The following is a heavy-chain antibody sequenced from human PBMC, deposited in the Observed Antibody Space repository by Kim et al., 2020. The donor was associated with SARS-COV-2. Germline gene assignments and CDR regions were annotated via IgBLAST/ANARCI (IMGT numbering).Heavy chain of an antibody. CDR1: GFTFSSYS. Sequence: GGSLRLSCAASGFTFSSYSMNWVRQAPGKGLEWVSSISSSSSYIYYADSVKGRFTISRDNAKNSLYLQMNSLRAEDTAVYYCARDRWFGELFLLYYGMDVWGQGTTVTVSS. J-gene: IGHJ6*02. V-gene: IGHV3-21*01. D-gene: IGHD3-10*01. CDR2: ISSSSSYI. CDR3: ARDRWFGELFLLYYGMDV.